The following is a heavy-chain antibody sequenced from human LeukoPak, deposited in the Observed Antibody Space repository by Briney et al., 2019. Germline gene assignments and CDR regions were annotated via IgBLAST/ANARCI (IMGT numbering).Heavy chain of an antibody. CDR3: AKVAQITMIVVHAFDI. Sequence: GGSLRLSCAASGFTFGSYGMHWVRQAPGKGLEWVSGISGSGRSTYYADSVKGRFTISRDNSKNTLYLQMNSLRAEDTAVYYCAKVAQITMIVVHAFDIWGQGPVVTVSS. CDR2: ISGSGRST. CDR1: GFTFGSYG. J-gene: IGHJ3*02. V-gene: IGHV3-23*01. D-gene: IGHD3-22*01.